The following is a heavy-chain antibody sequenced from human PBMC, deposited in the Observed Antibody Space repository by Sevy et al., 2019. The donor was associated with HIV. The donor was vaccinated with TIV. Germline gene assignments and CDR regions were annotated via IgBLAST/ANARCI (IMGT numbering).Heavy chain of an antibody. D-gene: IGHD1-26*01. CDR2: IRSKANSYAT. CDR3: TRHQSPFGSRPYYYYGMDV. J-gene: IGHJ6*02. V-gene: IGHV3-73*01. CDR1: GFTFSGSA. Sequence: GGSLRLSCAASGFTFSGSAMHWVRQASGKGLEWVGRIRSKANSYATAYAASVKCRFTISRDDSKNTAYLQMNSLKTEDTAVYYCTRHQSPFGSRPYYYYGMDVWGQGTTVTVSS.